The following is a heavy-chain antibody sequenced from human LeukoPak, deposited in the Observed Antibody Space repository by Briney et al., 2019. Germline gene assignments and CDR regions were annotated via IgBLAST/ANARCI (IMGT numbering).Heavy chain of an antibody. V-gene: IGHV3-74*01. CDR1: GFTFSSYW. CDR3: ASPNDPASSVYYFDY. CDR2: INSDGSST. J-gene: IGHJ4*02. Sequence: PGGSLRLSCAASGFTFSSYWMHWVRQAPGKGLVWVSRINSDGSSTSYADSVKGRFTISRDNAKNTLYLQMNSLRAEDTAVYYFASPNDPASSVYYFDYWGQGTLVTVSS. D-gene: IGHD1-1*01.